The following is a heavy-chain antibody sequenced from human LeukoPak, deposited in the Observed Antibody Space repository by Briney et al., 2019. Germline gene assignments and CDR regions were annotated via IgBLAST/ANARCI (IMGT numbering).Heavy chain of an antibody. CDR2: ISVGAST. CDR3: AKGTEYSNSWYKEALDY. J-gene: IGHJ4*02. D-gene: IGHD6-13*01. CDR1: GFSFSSFA. Sequence: GGSLRLSCTASGFSFSSFAMGWVPPAPGKGGVGGSVISVGASTSYAESVKGRFTISRDNSQNTLYLQMNSLRAEDAAVYYCAKGTEYSNSWYKEALDYWGQGVMVTVAS. V-gene: IGHV3-23*01.